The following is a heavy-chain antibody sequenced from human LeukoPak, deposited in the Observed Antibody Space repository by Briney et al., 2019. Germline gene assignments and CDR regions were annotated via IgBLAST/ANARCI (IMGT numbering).Heavy chain of an antibody. CDR1: GGSISSGDYY. D-gene: IGHD4-17*01. CDR3: ARAWDYGDFDY. V-gene: IGHV4-30-4*08. CDR2: IYYSGST. J-gene: IGHJ4*02. Sequence: PSETLSLTCTVSGGSISSGDYYWSWIRQPPGKGLEWIGYIYYSGSTYYNPSLKSRVTISVDTSKNQFPLKLSSVTAADTAVYYCARAWDYGDFDYWGQGTLVTVSS.